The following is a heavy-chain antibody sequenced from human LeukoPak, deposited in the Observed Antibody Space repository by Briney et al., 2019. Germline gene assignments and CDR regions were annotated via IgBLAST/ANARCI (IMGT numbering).Heavy chain of an antibody. J-gene: IGHJ5*02. Sequence: ASVKVSCKASGYTFTGYYVHWVRQAPGQGLEWMGWINPNSGGTNYAQKFQGRVTMTRDTSISTAYMEISSLRSDDTAVYYCVRDDVSPWGQGTLVTVSA. V-gene: IGHV1-2*02. CDR2: INPNSGGT. CDR3: VRDDVSP. CDR1: GYTFTGYY.